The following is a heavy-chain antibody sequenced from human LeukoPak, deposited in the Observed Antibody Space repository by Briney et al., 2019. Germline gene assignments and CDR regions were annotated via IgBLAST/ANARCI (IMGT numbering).Heavy chain of an antibody. CDR3: AKDHYYDSSGPLDY. CDR2: ISDSGNT. D-gene: IGHD3-22*01. V-gene: IGHV3-23*01. J-gene: IGHJ4*02. CDR1: GFTLSSYA. Sequence: GGSLRLSCAASGFTLSSYAMSWVRQAPGKGLEWVSAISDSGNTYHADSVKGRFTISRDNSKNTLYLQMNSLRAEDTAVYYCAKDHYYDSSGPLDYWGQGTLVTVSS.